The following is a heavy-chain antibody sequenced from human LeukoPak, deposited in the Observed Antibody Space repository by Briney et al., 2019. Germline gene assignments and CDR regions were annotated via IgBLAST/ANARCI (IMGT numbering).Heavy chain of an antibody. V-gene: IGHV3-23*01. CDR3: AKAFGTNGYFQLPIDF. D-gene: IGHD2-8*01. J-gene: IGHJ4*02. Sequence: PGGSLRLSCAASGFTFSNNAMTWVRQAPGKGLECVSAITGTTATGDPPYYADSVRGRFTNSRDNSRNTLYLQLNDLRAEDTAIYYCAKAFGTNGYFQLPIDFWGQGTLVAVSS. CDR2: ITGTTATGDPP. CDR1: GFTFSNNA.